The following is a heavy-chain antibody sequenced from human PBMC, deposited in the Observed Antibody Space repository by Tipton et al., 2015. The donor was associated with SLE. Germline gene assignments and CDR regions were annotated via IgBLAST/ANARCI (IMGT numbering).Heavy chain of an antibody. V-gene: IGHV4-59*01. J-gene: IGHJ6*03. CDR1: GGSISTYY. Sequence: TLSLTCTVSGGSISTYYWSWIRQSPGKGLEWIGYIHKSGSTHYHPSLRGRVTISVDASKNQFSLELISVTAADTAVYYCARGGLGVSYYYYMDVWGKGTTVTVSS. CDR2: IHKSGST. CDR3: ARGGLGVSYYYYMDV. D-gene: IGHD1-26*01.